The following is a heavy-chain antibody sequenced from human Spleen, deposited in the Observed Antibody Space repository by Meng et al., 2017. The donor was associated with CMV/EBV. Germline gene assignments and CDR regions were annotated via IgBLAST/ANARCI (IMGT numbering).Heavy chain of an antibody. V-gene: IGHV3-53*01. CDR3: ARDLIYTSGSPFGY. D-gene: IGHD6-19*01. Sequence: AYGFTVSSNYMSWVRQAPGKGLEWVSVIYSGGSTYYADSVKGRFTISRDNSKNTLYLQMNSLRAEDTAVYYCARDLIYTSGSPFGYWGQGTLVTVSS. CDR1: GFTVSSNY. J-gene: IGHJ4*02. CDR2: IYSGGST.